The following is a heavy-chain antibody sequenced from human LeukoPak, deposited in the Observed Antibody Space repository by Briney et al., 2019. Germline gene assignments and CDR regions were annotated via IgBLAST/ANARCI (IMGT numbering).Heavy chain of an antibody. CDR3: ARESLAVAGTFDY. V-gene: IGHV1-69*05. Sequence: SVKVSCRASGGTFSSYAISWVRQAPGQGLEWMGGIIPIFGTANYAQKFQGRVTITTDESTSTAYIELSIVRSEDTAVYYCARESLAVAGTFDYWGQGTLVTVSS. CDR1: GGTFSSYA. D-gene: IGHD6-19*01. CDR2: IIPIFGTA. J-gene: IGHJ4*02.